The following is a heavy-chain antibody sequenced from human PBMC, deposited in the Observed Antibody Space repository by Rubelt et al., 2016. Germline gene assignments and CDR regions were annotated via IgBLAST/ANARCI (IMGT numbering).Heavy chain of an antibody. D-gene: IGHD2-8*01. CDR3: ARAQRIRLLMVYAPTFDY. CDR1: GYTFTSYA. CDR2: IHAGNGNT. J-gene: IGHJ4*02. V-gene: IGHV1-3*01. Sequence: QVQLVQSGAEVKKPGASVKVSCKASGYTFTSYAMHWVRQAPGQRLEWMGRIHAGNGNTKYSQKFQGRVTITRDTSASTAYMELSSLRSEDTAVYYCARAQRIRLLMVYAPTFDYWGQGTLVTVSS.